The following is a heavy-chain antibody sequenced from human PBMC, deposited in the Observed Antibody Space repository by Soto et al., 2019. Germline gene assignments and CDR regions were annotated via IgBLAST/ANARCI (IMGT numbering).Heavy chain of an antibody. Sequence: GGSLRLSCAASGFTFGDLGMSWVRHVPGKGLEWVCCIDWNGGTTGCVDSVKGRFTISRDNAKNSLYLQMNSLRPEDTAFYYCARARDSAMVSFFIYWGQGNKVTVS. V-gene: IGHV3-20*04. CDR2: IDWNGGTT. CDR1: GFTFGDLG. J-gene: IGHJ4*02. CDR3: ARARDSAMVSFFIY. D-gene: IGHD5-18*01.